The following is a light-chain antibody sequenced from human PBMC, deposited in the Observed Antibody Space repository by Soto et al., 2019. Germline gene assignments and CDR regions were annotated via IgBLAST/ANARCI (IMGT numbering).Light chain of an antibody. CDR2: DVS. Sequence: QSALTQPASVSGSPGQSITISCTGTSSDVGGYNYVSWYQRDPGKAPKLMIYDVSNRPSGVSNRFSGSKSGNTASLTISGLQAEDEADYYCSSYTSSSTLYVFGTGTKVTVL. J-gene: IGLJ1*01. V-gene: IGLV2-14*01. CDR1: SSDVGGYNY. CDR3: SSYTSSSTLYV.